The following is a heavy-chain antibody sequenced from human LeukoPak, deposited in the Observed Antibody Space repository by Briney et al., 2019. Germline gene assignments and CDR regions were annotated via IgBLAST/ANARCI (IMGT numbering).Heavy chain of an antibody. CDR3: AREGEKWFGELSRYYFDY. CDR1: GASISSGNYY. J-gene: IGHJ4*02. Sequence: PSETLSLTCTVSGASISSGNYYWSWIRQPPGKGLEWIGYIYNSGRTYYNPSLKGRVTISVDTSKNQFYLSLSSVTAADTAVYYCAREGEKWFGELSRYYFDYWGQGTLVAVSS. V-gene: IGHV4-30-2*01. CDR2: IYNSGRT. D-gene: IGHD3-10*01.